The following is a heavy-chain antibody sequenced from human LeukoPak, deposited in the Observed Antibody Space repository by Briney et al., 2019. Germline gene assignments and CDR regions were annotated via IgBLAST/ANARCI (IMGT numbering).Heavy chain of an antibody. CDR1: EFTFSSYS. CDR3: AREVGGDCYHDY. D-gene: IGHD2-21*02. J-gene: IGHJ4*02. CDR2: IKQDGSEK. Sequence: GGSLRLSCAASEFTFSSYSMNWVRQAPGKGLEWVANIKQDGSEKYYVDSVKGRFTISRDNAKNSLYLQMNSLRAEDTAVYYCAREVGGDCYHDYWGQGTLVTVSS. V-gene: IGHV3-7*01.